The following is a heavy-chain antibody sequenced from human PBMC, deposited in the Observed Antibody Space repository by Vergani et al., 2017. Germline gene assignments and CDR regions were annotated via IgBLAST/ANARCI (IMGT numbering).Heavy chain of an antibody. V-gene: IGHV2-5*02. D-gene: IGHD2/OR15-2a*01. J-gene: IGHJ4*02. CDR2: IYWDDDK. CDR1: GFSLSTSGVC. CDR3: AHIESALYYFDY. Sequence: QITLKESGPTLVKPTQTLTLTCSFSGFSLSTSGVCVGWIRQPPGKALEWLALIYWDDDKRYSPSLKSRLTITKDTSKKQVVLTMTNMDPVDTATYYCAHIESALYYFDYWGQGTLVTVSS.